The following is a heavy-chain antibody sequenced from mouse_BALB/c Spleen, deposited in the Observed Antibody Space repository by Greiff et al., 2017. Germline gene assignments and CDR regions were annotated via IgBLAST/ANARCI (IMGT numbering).Heavy chain of an antibody. Sequence: QVTLNVCGPGILQPSQTLSLTCSFSGFSLSTSGMGVGWIRQPSGKGLEWLAHIWWDDDKRYNPALKSRLTISKDTSSNQVFLKIASVDTADTATYYCARPHDYFYAMDYWGQGTSVTVSS. V-gene: IGHV8-8*01. CDR3: ARPHDYFYAMDY. J-gene: IGHJ4*01. CDR2: IWWDDDK. CDR1: GFSLSTSGMG. D-gene: IGHD2-4*01.